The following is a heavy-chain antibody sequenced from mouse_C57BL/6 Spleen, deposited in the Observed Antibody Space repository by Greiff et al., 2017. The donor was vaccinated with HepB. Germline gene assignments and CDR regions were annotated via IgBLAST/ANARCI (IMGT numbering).Heavy chain of an antibody. Sequence: QVQLQQPGAELVKPGASVKMSCKASGYTFTSYGITWVKQRPGQGLEWIGDIYPGSGSTNYTEKFKSKATLTVDTSSSTAYLQLSSLTSEDSAVYYCARDGNYGAMDYWGQGTSVTVSS. D-gene: IGHD2-1*01. J-gene: IGHJ4*01. CDR2: IYPGSGST. CDR3: ARDGNYGAMDY. CDR1: GYTFTSYG. V-gene: IGHV1-55*01.